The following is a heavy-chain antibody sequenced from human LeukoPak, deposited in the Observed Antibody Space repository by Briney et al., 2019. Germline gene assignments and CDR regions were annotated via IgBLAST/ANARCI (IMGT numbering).Heavy chain of an antibody. CDR1: GFTFSSYA. CDR2: ISSSSSNI. D-gene: IGHD6-19*01. J-gene: IGHJ4*02. CDR3: ARDERAVAGTFDY. V-gene: IGHV3-21*01. Sequence: GGSLRLSCAASGFTFSSYAMNWVRQAPGKGLEWVSSISSSSSNIYYADSVKGRLTISRDNPKNSLYLQMNSLRAEDRAVYYCARDERAVAGTFDYWGQGTLVTVSS.